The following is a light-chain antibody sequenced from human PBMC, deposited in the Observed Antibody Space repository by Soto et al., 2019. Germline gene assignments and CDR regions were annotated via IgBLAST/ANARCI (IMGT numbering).Light chain of an antibody. J-gene: IGKJ4*01. Sequence: DIQMTQSPSSLSASVGDRVTITCRARQSISSYLNGYQQKPGKAPKLLIYAASSLQSGVPSRFSGSGSGTDFTLTISSLQPEDFATYYCQQSYRTLPTFGGGTKGEIK. V-gene: IGKV1-39*01. CDR3: QQSYRTLPT. CDR2: AAS. CDR1: QSISSY.